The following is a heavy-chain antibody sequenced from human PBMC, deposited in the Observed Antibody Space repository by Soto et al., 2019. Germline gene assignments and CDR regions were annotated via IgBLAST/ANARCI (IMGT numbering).Heavy chain of an antibody. J-gene: IGHJ4*02. D-gene: IGHD6-19*01. Sequence: GGSLRLSCAASGFTFSTYSMNWVRQAPGRGLEWVSYISSSSTYIYYADSVKGRFTISRDNAKNSLYLQMNSLRAEDTAVYYCLIAVAGSFAPDYWGQGTLVTVSS. V-gene: IGHV3-21*01. CDR1: GFTFSTYS. CDR3: LIAVAGSFAPDY. CDR2: ISSSSTYI.